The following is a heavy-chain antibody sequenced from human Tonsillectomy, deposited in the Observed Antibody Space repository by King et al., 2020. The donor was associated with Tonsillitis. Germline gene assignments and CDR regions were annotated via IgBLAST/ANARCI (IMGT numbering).Heavy chain of an antibody. CDR1: GFTFSSYW. CDR3: ATFLHYCSGGRCYVGPIDY. Sequence: VQLVESGGGLVQPGGSLRLSCAASGFTFSSYWMTWVRQAPGKGLEWVANMKQDGSEKYYGDSVKGRLTLSRDNAKNTLYLQIKSLRAEDTAVYYCATFLHYCSGGRCYVGPIDYWGQGTLVTVSS. V-gene: IGHV3-7*01. D-gene: IGHD2-15*01. J-gene: IGHJ4*02. CDR2: MKQDGSEK.